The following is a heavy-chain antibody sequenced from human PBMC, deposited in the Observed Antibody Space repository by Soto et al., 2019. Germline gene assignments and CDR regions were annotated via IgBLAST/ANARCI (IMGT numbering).Heavy chain of an antibody. CDR3: ARSLLVVGATRGFDY. CDR2: IIPILGIA. V-gene: IGHV1-69*02. CDR1: GGTFSSYT. Sequence: QVQLVQSGAEVKKPGSSVKVSCKASGGTFSSYTISWVRQAPGQGLEWMGRIIPILGIANYAQKFQGRVTITADKSTSTAYMELSSLRSEDTAVYYCARSLLVVGATRGFDYWGQGTLVTVSS. J-gene: IGHJ4*02. D-gene: IGHD1-26*01.